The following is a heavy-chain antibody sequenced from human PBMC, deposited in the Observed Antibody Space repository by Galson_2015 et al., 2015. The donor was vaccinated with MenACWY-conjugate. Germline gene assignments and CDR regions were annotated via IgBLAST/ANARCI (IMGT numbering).Heavy chain of an antibody. CDR1: GDSVSSSTAA. V-gene: IGHV6-1*01. CDR3: AREESGTYSFAY. Sequence: CAISGDSVSSSTAAWNWIRQSPSRGLEWLGRTYYRSQWNNDYTISVRGRITINPDTSKNQVSLHLNSATPEDTAVYYCAREESGTYSFAYWGQGTLVTVSS. J-gene: IGHJ4*02. CDR2: TYYRSQWNN. D-gene: IGHD1-26*01.